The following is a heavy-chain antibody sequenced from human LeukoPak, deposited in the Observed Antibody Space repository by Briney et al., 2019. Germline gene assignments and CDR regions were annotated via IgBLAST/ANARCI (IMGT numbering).Heavy chain of an antibody. J-gene: IGHJ4*02. V-gene: IGHV3-21*01. Sequence: PGGSLRLSCAASGFTFSTYNMNWVRQAPGKGLEWVSSISSDSTYMQYADSVKGRFTISRDNAKNSLYLQMNSQRADDKAVYYCAGRDYGDSWGQGALVTVSS. CDR3: AGRDYGDS. CDR2: ISSDSTYM. CDR1: GFTFSTYN.